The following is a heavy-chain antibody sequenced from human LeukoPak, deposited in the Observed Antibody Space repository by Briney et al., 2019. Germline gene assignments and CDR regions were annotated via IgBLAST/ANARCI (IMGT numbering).Heavy chain of an antibody. J-gene: IGHJ4*02. D-gene: IGHD1-26*01. CDR2: ISGIGGST. Sequence: GGSLRLSCAASGFTFSSYAMSWVRQAPGKGLEWVSAISGIGGSTYYADSVKGRFTISRDNSKNTLYLQMNSLRAEDTAVYYCAKAPGLYSGRYFDYWGQGTLATVSS. V-gene: IGHV3-23*01. CDR3: AKAPGLYSGRYFDY. CDR1: GFTFSSYA.